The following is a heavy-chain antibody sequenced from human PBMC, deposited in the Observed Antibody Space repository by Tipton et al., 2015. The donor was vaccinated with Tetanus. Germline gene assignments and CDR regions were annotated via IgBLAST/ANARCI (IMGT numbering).Heavy chain of an antibody. D-gene: IGHD2-15*01. V-gene: IGHV4-61*09. CDR2: VYPTGSA. CDR3: GRRQARPAAGSAFDL. CDR1: GGSVSSGSDY. Sequence: TLSLTCTVSGGSVSSGSDYWMWIRQPPGKGLEWIGHVYPTGSAYYNPDLESRVTLSVDKSKNQFSLNMRSVTAADTAMYYCGRRQARPAAGSAFDLWGRGTVVTVSS. J-gene: IGHJ3*01.